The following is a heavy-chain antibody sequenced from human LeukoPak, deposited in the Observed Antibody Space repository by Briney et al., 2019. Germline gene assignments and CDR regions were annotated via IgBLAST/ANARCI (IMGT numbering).Heavy chain of an antibody. CDR2: IYYSGST. Sequence: SQTLSLTCTVSGGSISSGDYYWSWIRQPPGKGLEWIGFIYYSGSTYYNPSLKSRVTISIDTSKNQFSLKLGSVTAADTAVYYCARDRSSGWYGGHDYWGQGTLVTVSS. CDR3: ARDRSSGWYGGHDY. D-gene: IGHD6-19*01. CDR1: GGSISSGDYY. J-gene: IGHJ4*02. V-gene: IGHV4-30-4*08.